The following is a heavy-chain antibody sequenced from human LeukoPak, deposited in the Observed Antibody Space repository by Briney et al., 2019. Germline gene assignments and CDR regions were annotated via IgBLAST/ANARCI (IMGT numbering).Heavy chain of an antibody. Sequence: GGSLRLSCTASGLTFSNYWMSWVRQAPGKGLEWVAIINQDGSEKFYADSVKGRFTISRDNAKNSLFLQMNSLIAEDTAVYYCASYDICAGLVYYYYYGIDVWGQGTTVTVSS. CDR3: ASYDICAGLVYYYYYGIDV. J-gene: IGHJ6*02. CDR1: GLTFSNYW. CDR2: INQDGSEK. D-gene: IGHD3-9*01. V-gene: IGHV3-7*02.